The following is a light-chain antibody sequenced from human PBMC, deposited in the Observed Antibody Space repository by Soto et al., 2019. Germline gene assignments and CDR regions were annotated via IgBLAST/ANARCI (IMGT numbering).Light chain of an antibody. CDR1: QTVRNNY. Sequence: EIVLTQSPGTLSLSPGGRATLSCRASQTVRNNYLAWYQQKPGQAPRLLIYDASSRATGIPDRFSGGGSGTDFTLTISSLEPEDFAVYYCQQFSSYPVTFGGGTKVDIK. CDR3: QQFSSYPVT. J-gene: IGKJ4*01. V-gene: IGKV3-20*01. CDR2: DAS.